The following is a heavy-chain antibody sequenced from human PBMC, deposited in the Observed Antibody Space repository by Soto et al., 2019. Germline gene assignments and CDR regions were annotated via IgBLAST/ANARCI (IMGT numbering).Heavy chain of an antibody. CDR3: ARRKASRSLFDY. V-gene: IGHV4-31*03. CDR2: IYYSGST. Sequence: SETLSLTCTFSGCSISSGGYYLSWIRQHPGKGLEWIGYIYYSGSTYYNPSLKSRVTISVDTSKNQFSLKLSSVTAADTAVYYCARRKASRSLFDYWGQGTLVTVSS. CDR1: GCSISSGGYY. D-gene: IGHD6-6*01. J-gene: IGHJ4*02.